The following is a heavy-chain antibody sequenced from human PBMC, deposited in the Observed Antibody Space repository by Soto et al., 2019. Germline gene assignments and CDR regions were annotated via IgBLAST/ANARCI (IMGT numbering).Heavy chain of an antibody. CDR2: IYHSGST. D-gene: IGHD4-4*01. CDR3: AKRDYTNYVFDY. V-gene: IGHV4-4*02. Sequence: SETLSLTCAVSSGSISSGNWWSWVRQPPGKGLEWIGEIYHSGSTNYNPSLKSRVTISVDKSKNHFSLKLSSVTAADTAMYYCAKRDYTNYVFDYWGQGTLVTVSS. CDR1: SGSISSGNW. J-gene: IGHJ4*02.